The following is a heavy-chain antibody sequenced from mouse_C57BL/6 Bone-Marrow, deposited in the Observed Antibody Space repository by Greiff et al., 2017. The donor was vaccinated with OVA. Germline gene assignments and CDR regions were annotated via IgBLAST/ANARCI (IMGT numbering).Heavy chain of an antibody. J-gene: IGHJ3*01. Sequence: VQLKQSGPVLVKPGPSVKISCKASGFTFTDYYMHWVKQSHGKSLEWIGLVYPYNGGTSYNQKFKGKATLTVDTSSSTAYMELNSLTSEDSAVYYCARSLSITTVVDWFAYWGQGTLVTVSA. CDR2: VYPYNGGT. CDR1: GFTFTDYY. CDR3: ARSLSITTVVDWFAY. V-gene: IGHV1-36*01. D-gene: IGHD1-1*01.